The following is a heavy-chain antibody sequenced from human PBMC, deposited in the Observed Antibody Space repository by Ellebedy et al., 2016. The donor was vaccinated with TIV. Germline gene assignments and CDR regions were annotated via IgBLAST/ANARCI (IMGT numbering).Heavy chain of an antibody. V-gene: IGHV3-23*01. CDR3: AKDRGIAVEGWFDP. D-gene: IGHD6-19*01. J-gene: IGHJ5*02. CDR1: GFTFSSYA. Sequence: GGSLRLSXAASGFTFSSYAMSWVRQAPGKGLEWVSAISGSGGSTYYADSVKGRFTISRDNSKNTLYLQMNSLRAEDTAVYYCAKDRGIAVEGWFDPWGQGTLVTVSS. CDR2: ISGSGGST.